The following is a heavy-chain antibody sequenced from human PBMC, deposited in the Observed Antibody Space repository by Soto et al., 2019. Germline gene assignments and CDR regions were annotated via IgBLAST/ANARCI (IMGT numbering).Heavy chain of an antibody. CDR1: GYTFTSYD. D-gene: IGHD1-1*01. CDR3: ARRAETNGWNGFGADKYYFDF. J-gene: IGHJ4*02. Sequence: RASVNVSCKASGYTFTSYDIYWVRQATGQGLEWMGWMNPSTGNSGYAQKFQGRVTMTSDTSISTAHMELSSLRSEDTAVYYCARRAETNGWNGFGADKYYFDFWGQGTLVTVSS. V-gene: IGHV1-8*01. CDR2: MNPSTGNS.